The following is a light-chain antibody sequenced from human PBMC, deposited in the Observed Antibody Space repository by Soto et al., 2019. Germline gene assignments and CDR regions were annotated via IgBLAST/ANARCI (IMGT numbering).Light chain of an antibody. Sequence: IQMTQSPASLSASVGDRVTISCQASQNINNCLNWYQQKPGQPPQLLIYDASTLETGVPSRFSGAGSGADFSFNSSNLQPEDSAEYYCRQDEDLPLTFGQGTKVEIK. V-gene: IGKV1-33*01. CDR2: DAS. CDR3: RQDEDLPLT. J-gene: IGKJ1*01. CDR1: QNINNC.